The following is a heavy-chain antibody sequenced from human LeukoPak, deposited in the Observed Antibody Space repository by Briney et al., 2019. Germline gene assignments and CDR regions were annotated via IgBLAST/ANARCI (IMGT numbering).Heavy chain of an antibody. CDR1: GYTAIDYY. CDR3: ARDGGGWLDP. Sequence: ASVKVSCKASGYTAIDYYMHWVRQAPGQGLEWMGMINPTSGSTDYAQTFQGRVTMTRDTPTSVFCMEMNGLTSDDTAVYYCARDGGGWLDPWGQGTLVTVSS. V-gene: IGHV1-46*01. CDR2: INPTSGST. J-gene: IGHJ5*02. D-gene: IGHD3-16*01.